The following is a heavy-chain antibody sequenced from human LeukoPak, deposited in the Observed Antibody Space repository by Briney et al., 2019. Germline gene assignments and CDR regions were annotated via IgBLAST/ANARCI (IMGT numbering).Heavy chain of an antibody. Sequence: GGSLRLSCAASGFTFSSYSMNWVRKAPGKGLEWVSSISSSSSYIYYADSVKGRFTISRDNAKNSLYLQMNSLRAEDTAVYYCARVIGLQNYFDYWGQGTLVTVSS. J-gene: IGHJ4*02. CDR3: ARVIGLQNYFDY. D-gene: IGHD5-24*01. CDR2: ISSSSSYI. V-gene: IGHV3-21*01. CDR1: GFTFSSYS.